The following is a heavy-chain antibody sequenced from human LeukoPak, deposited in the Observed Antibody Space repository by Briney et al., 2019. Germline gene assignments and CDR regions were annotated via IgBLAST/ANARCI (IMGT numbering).Heavy chain of an antibody. CDR1: GFTFSSYS. Sequence: PGGSLRLSCAASGFTFSSYSMNWVRGAPGQGLKWVSSISSSSSYIYYADSVTGRFTISRDNAKNSLYLQMNSLRAEDTAVYYCARDRAFGGSGGSFDYWGQGTPVTVSS. V-gene: IGHV3-21*01. CDR2: ISSSSSYI. D-gene: IGHD2-15*01. CDR3: ARDRAFGGSGGSFDY. J-gene: IGHJ4*02.